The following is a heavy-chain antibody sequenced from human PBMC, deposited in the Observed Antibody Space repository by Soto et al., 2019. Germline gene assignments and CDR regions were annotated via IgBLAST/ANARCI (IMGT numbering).Heavy chain of an antibody. D-gene: IGHD4-4*01. CDR2: ISGYNGNT. CDR1: GYTFRSYG. J-gene: IGHJ6*03. Sequence: QVQLVQSGTEVKKPGALVKVSCKASGYTFRSYGISWVRQAPGQGLEWMGWISGYNGNTHYSQKSQGKVTMTTDTATSTDYMELRNLRSDDTSVYYCAKADSNYAGRFSYYYMDVWGTGTMVTVS. CDR3: AKADSNYAGRFSYYYMDV. V-gene: IGHV1-18*01.